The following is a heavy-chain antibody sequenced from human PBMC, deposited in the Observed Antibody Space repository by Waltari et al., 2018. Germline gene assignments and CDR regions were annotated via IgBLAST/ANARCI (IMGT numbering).Heavy chain of an antibody. CDR1: GFTFSRFG. V-gene: IGHV3-33*01. Sequence: QVQLVESGGGVVQPGRSLRLSCAASGFTFSRFGMHWVRQAPGKGLECVAVISHDGSNEYYVDSVKGRFTISRDNSKNTLYLQMNSLRAEDSAVYYCASQSTTLFDYWGQGTLVTVSS. J-gene: IGHJ4*02. CDR2: ISHDGSNE. CDR3: ASQSTTLFDY. D-gene: IGHD2-15*01.